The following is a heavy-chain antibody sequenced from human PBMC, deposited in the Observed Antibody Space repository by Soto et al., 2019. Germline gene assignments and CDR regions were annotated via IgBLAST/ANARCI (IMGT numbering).Heavy chain of an antibody. CDR3: ARQHGDYYRWFDP. Sequence: ASVKVSCKASGYTFTGYHMRWVRQAPGQGLEWMGWIDLNNGDTHYVQRFQGWVAMTRDTSISTAYMELGNLKSDDTAVYYCARQHGDYYRWFDPWGQGTLVTVSS. CDR2: IDLNNGDT. J-gene: IGHJ5*02. CDR1: GYTFTGYH. V-gene: IGHV1-2*04. D-gene: IGHD4-17*01.